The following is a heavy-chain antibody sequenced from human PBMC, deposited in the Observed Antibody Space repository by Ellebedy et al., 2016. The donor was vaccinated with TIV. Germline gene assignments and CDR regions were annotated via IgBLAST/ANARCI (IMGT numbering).Heavy chain of an antibody. D-gene: IGHD6-13*01. V-gene: IGHV3-21*04. J-gene: IGHJ4*02. CDR1: GFTFSSYS. Sequence: GESLKISXAASGFTFSSYSMNWVRQAPGKGLEWVSSISSSSSYIYYADSVKGRFTISRDNAKNSLYLQMNSLRAEDTAVYYCARDSDPPNLIAGGSLFDYWGQGTLVTVSS. CDR2: ISSSSSYI. CDR3: ARDSDPPNLIAGGSLFDY.